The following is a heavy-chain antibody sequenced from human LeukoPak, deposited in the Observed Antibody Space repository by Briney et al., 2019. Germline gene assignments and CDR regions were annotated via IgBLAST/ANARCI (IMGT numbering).Heavy chain of an antibody. Sequence: SETLSLTCTVSDGSINTYYWSWIRQPAGKGLEWIGHIYTSGSTNYNPSLKSRVTISVDTSKNQFSLKLSSVTAADTAVYYCARVGAPHYYDSSGLYYYYYYMDVWGKGTTVTVSS. V-gene: IGHV4-4*07. D-gene: IGHD3-22*01. J-gene: IGHJ6*03. CDR3: ARVGAPHYYDSSGLYYYYYYMDV. CDR1: DGSINTYY. CDR2: IYTSGST.